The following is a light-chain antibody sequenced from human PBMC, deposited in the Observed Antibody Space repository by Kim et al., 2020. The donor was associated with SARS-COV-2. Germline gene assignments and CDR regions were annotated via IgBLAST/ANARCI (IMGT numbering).Light chain of an antibody. J-gene: IGKJ5*01. Sequence: EIVMTQSPATLSVSPGEIATLSCRASQSVGIKLAWYQQNPGQAPRLLIYDASTRETGIPGRFSGSGSGTEFTLTIGSLQSEDFALYYCQQYHKWPGITFGQGTRLEIK. CDR2: DAS. CDR1: QSVGIK. CDR3: QQYHKWPGIT. V-gene: IGKV3-15*01.